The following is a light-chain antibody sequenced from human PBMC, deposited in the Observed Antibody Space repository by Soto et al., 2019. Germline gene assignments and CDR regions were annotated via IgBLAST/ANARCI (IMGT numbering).Light chain of an antibody. CDR2: GAS. CDR3: QQRSNWIT. Sequence: EIVLTQSPGTLSLSPGERATLSCRASQNVNNRLAWYQQKAGQAPRLLISGASSRATGIPDRFSGSGSGTDFTLTISSLEPEDFAVYYCQQRSNWITFGGGTKVDIK. V-gene: IGKV3-11*01. J-gene: IGKJ4*01. CDR1: QNVNNR.